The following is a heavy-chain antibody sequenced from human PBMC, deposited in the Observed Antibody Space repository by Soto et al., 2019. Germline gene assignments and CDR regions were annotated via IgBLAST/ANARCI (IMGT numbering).Heavy chain of an antibody. Sequence: GGSLRLSCAVSGFTFDDYGMHWVRQAPGKGLEWVSGISWNSGNIVYADSVKGRFTISRDNAKNSLYLQMNSLRPEDTALYYCAKGSGLTTVTTIDHWGQGSLVTVSS. CDR2: ISWNSGNI. CDR1: GFTFDDYG. D-gene: IGHD4-17*01. CDR3: AKGSGLTTVTTIDH. V-gene: IGHV3-9*01. J-gene: IGHJ4*02.